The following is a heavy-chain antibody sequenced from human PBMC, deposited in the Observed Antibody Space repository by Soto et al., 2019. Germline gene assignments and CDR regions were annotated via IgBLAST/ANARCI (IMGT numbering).Heavy chain of an antibody. V-gene: IGHV2-70*01. Sequence: PTLVNPPQTLPLTCSFSGFSLSADGMCVSWIRQPPGKALEWLALIDWEDNKFYNTPLKTRLTLSKDTSKNQVVLTMTDMDPVDTATYYCVRIRSGYSPSSYYYGLDVWGQGTTVTV. CDR1: GFSLSADGMC. D-gene: IGHD3-3*01. CDR3: VRIRSGYSPSSYYYGLDV. CDR2: IDWEDNK. J-gene: IGHJ6*02.